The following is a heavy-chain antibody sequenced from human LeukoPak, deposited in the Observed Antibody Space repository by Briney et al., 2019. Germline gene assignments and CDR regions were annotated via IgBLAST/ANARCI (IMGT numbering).Heavy chain of an antibody. Sequence: ASVKVSCKASGYTFTGYYMHWVRQAPGQGLEWMGWINPYSGGTNYAQKFQGRVTMTRDTSISTAYMELSRLRSDDTAVYYCGKQLIYYYYGMDVWGQGTTVTVSS. V-gene: IGHV1-2*02. J-gene: IGHJ6*02. CDR1: GYTFTGYY. CDR2: INPYSGGT. D-gene: IGHD6-13*01. CDR3: GKQLIYYYYGMDV.